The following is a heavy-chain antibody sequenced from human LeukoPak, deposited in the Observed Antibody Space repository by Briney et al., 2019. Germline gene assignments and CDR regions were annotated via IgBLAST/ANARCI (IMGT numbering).Heavy chain of an antibody. CDR3: ARRITMIVSGWFDP. J-gene: IGHJ5*02. D-gene: IGHD3-22*01. CDR1: GFTFSSYW. CDR2: INHSGST. Sequence: GSLRLSCAASGFTFSSYWMSWIRQPPGKGLEWIGEINHSGSTNYNPSLKSRVTISVDTSKNQFSLKLSSVTAADTAVYYCARRITMIVSGWFDPWGQGTLVTVSS. V-gene: IGHV4-34*01.